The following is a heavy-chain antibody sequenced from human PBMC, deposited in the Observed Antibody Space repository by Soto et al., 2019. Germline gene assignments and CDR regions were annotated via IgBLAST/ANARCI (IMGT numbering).Heavy chain of an antibody. J-gene: IGHJ6*02. V-gene: IGHV4-59*01. Sequence: SETLSLTFTVSGGSISSYYWSWIRQPPGKGLEWIGYIYYSGSTNYNPSLKSRVTISVDTSKNQFSLKLSSVTAADTAVYYCAATMYYYEPYWYYGMDVWGQGTTVTVSS. D-gene: IGHD3-10*01. CDR1: GGSISSYY. CDR3: AATMYYYEPYWYYGMDV. CDR2: IYYSGST.